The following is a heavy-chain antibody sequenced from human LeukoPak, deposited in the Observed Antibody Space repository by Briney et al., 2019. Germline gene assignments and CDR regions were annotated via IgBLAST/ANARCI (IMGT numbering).Heavy chain of an antibody. CDR2: FDYSGNT. CDR1: GGSISSYY. V-gene: IGHV4-59*08. J-gene: IGHJ4*02. D-gene: IGHD6-13*01. CDR3: ARHGSSCSFDS. Sequence: PSETLSLTCTVSGGSISSYYWSWIRQPPGKGLEWIGYFDYSGNTNNSPSLKSRVTISVDTSKNQFSLRLTSVTAADTAVYYCARHGSSCSFDSWGQGTLVTVSS.